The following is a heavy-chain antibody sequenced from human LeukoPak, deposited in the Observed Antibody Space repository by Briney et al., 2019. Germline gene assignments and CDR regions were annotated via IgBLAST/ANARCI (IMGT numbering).Heavy chain of an antibody. Sequence: SETLSLTCAVYGGSFSGYYWSWIRQPPGKGLEWIGEINHSGSTNYNPSLKSRVTISVGTSKNQFSLKLSSVTAADTAVYYCAIGSGYYFRAFDIWGQGTMVTVSS. CDR1: GGSFSGYY. CDR2: INHSGST. CDR3: AIGSGYYFRAFDI. V-gene: IGHV4-34*01. D-gene: IGHD3-22*01. J-gene: IGHJ3*02.